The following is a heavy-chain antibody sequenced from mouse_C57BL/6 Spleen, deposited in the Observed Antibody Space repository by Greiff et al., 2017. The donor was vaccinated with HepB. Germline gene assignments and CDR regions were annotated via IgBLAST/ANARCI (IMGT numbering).Heavy chain of an antibody. CDR1: GFSLTSYG. Sequence: QVHVKQSGPGLVAPSQSLSITCTVSGFSLTSYGVSWVRQPPGKGLEWLGVIWGDGSTNYHSALISRLSISKDNSKSQVFLKLNSLQTDDTATYYCAAYGNHYAMDYWGQGTSVTVSS. V-gene: IGHV2-3*01. J-gene: IGHJ4*01. CDR2: IWGDGST. CDR3: AAYGNHYAMDY. D-gene: IGHD2-1*01.